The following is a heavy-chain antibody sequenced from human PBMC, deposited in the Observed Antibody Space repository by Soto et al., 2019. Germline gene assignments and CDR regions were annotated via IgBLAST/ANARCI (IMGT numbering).Heavy chain of an antibody. CDR1: GGSFSGYY. CDR2: INHSGST. CDR3: ARGQLDHYYYGMDV. J-gene: IGHJ6*02. D-gene: IGHD6-6*01. Sequence: SETLSLTCAVYGGSFSGYYWTWIRQPPGTGLEWIGEINHSGSTNYNPSLKSRVTISVDTSKNQFSLKLTSVTAADTAVYYCARGQLDHYYYGMDVWGQGTTVTSP. V-gene: IGHV4-34*01.